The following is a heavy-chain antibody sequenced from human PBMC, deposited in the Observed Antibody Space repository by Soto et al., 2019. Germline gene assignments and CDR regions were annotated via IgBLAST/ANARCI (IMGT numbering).Heavy chain of an antibody. Sequence: GGSLRLSCAASGFTFSSYWMHWVRQSPGKGLVWVSRINSDGSSTSYADSVKGRFTISRDNAKNTLYLKMNSLRAEDTAVYYCARKERTIFGVVPARDAYDYWGQGTLVTVSS. V-gene: IGHV3-74*01. CDR2: INSDGSST. CDR1: GFTFSSYW. CDR3: ARKERTIFGVVPARDAYDY. D-gene: IGHD3-3*01. J-gene: IGHJ4*02.